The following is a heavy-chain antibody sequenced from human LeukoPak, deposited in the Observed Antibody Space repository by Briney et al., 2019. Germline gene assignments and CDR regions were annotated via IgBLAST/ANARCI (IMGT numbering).Heavy chain of an antibody. Sequence: GGSLRLSCAASGFTFSSFAMSWVRQAPGKGLEWVSAISGSGGSTYYADSVKGRFTIPRDNSKNTLYLQMNSLRAEDTAVYYCAKGASYDILTGYPENYWGQGTLVTVSS. CDR2: ISGSGGST. D-gene: IGHD3-9*01. CDR3: AKGASYDILTGYPENY. CDR1: GFTFSSFA. J-gene: IGHJ4*02. V-gene: IGHV3-23*01.